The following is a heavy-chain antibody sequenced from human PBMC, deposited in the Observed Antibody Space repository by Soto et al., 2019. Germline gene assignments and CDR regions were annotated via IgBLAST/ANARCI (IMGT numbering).Heavy chain of an antibody. CDR2: MNPNSGNT. Sequence: ASVKFSCKASGYTFTSYDINWVRQATGQGLEWMGWMNPNSGNTGYAQKFQGRVTMTRNTAISTAYMELSSLRLEETAVYYCARGAGVCFLEWLFPTLYYYYGMDVWGQGTTVTVSS. V-gene: IGHV1-8*01. D-gene: IGHD3-3*01. J-gene: IGHJ6*02. CDR3: ARGAGVCFLEWLFPTLYYYYGMDV. CDR1: GYTFTSYD.